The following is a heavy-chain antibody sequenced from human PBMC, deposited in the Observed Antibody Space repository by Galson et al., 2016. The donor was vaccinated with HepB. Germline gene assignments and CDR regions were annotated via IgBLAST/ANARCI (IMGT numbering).Heavy chain of an antibody. V-gene: IGHV3-74*01. CDR3: AKAYGSGSSFYYYYGMDV. J-gene: IGHJ6*02. D-gene: IGHD3-10*01. CDR2: INSDGSST. Sequence: SLRLSCAASGFTFSSYWMHWVRQAPGKGLVWVSRINSDGSSTSYADSVKGRFTISRDNAKNTLYLKMNSLRAEDTAVYYCAKAYGSGSSFYYYYGMDVWGQGTTVTVSS. CDR1: GFTFSSYW.